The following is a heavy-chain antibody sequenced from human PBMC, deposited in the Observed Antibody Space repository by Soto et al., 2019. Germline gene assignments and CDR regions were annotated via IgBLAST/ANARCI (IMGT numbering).Heavy chain of an antibody. CDR2: IFSNDEK. J-gene: IGHJ5*02. CDR3: ARRKQLVGWWFDP. V-gene: IGHV2-26*01. CDR1: GFSLSNARMG. D-gene: IGHD6-13*01. Sequence: QVTLKESGPVLVKPTETLTLTCTVSGFSLSNARMGVSWIRQPPGKALEWLAHIFSNDEKSYSTSLKSRLTFPKDTSKSPVAITMTNRDPVHTATYYFARRKQLVGWWFDPWGQGTLVTVSS.